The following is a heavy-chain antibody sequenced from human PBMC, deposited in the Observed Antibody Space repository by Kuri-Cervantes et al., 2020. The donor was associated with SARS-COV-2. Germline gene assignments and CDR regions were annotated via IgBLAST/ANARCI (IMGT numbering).Heavy chain of an antibody. V-gene: IGHV3-9*03. Sequence: GGSLRLSCAASGFTFDDYAMHWVRQAPGKGLEWVSGISWNSGSIGYADSVKGRFTISRDNAKNSLYLQMNSLRAEDMALYYCARTDSSGYLYAFDIWGQGTMVTVSS. J-gene: IGHJ3*02. D-gene: IGHD3-22*01. CDR2: ISWNSGSI. CDR3: ARTDSSGYLYAFDI. CDR1: GFTFDDYA.